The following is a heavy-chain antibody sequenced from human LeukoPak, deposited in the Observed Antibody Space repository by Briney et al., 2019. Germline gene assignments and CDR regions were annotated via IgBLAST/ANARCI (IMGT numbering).Heavy chain of an antibody. D-gene: IGHD3-10*01. CDR2: IYTRGST. V-gene: IGHV4-61*02. J-gene: IGHJ4*02. CDR3: ARIWFGLRRLYYFDY. CDR1: GGSISSGSYY. Sequence: SETLSLTCSVSGGSISSGSYYWSWIRQPAGKGLEWIGRIYTRGSTNYNPSLKSRVTISVDTSKNQFSLKLTSVTAADTAVYFCARIWFGLRRLYYFDYWGQGTLVTVSS.